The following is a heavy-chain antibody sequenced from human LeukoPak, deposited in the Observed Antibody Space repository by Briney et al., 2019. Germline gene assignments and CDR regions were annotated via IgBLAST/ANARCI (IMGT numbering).Heavy chain of an antibody. V-gene: IGHV3-64*01. J-gene: IGHJ4*02. CDR2: ISSNGGST. Sequence: PGGSLRLSCAASGFTFSSYAMHWVRQAPGKGLEYVSAISSNGGSTYYANSVKGRFTISRDNSKNTLYLQMGSLRAEDMVVYYCARSMDYGDPYFDYWGQGTLVTVSS. CDR3: ARSMDYGDPYFDY. CDR1: GFTFSSYA. D-gene: IGHD4-17*01.